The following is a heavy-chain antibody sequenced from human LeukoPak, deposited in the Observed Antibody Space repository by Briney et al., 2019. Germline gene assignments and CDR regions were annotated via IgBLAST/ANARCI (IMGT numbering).Heavy chain of an antibody. CDR3: ARVVGAAAGSGAFDI. J-gene: IGHJ3*02. V-gene: IGHV4-4*02. CDR1: GGSISSSNW. Sequence: SETLSLTCAVSGGSISSSNWWSWVRQPPGKGLEWIGYIYYSGSTNYNPSLKSRVTISVDTSKNQFSLKLSSVTAADTAVYYCARVVGAAAGSGAFDIWGQGTMVTVSS. D-gene: IGHD6-13*01. CDR2: IYYSGST.